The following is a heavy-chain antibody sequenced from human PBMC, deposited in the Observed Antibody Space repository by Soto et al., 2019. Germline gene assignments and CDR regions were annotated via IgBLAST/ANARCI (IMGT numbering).Heavy chain of an antibody. D-gene: IGHD3-22*01. J-gene: IGHJ2*01. CDR1: GGTFSSYA. V-gene: IGHV1-69*12. CDR2: IIPIFGTA. Sequence: QVQLVQSGAEVKKPGSSVKVSCKASGGTFSSYAISWVRQAPGQGLEWMGGIIPIFGTANYAQKFQGRVTITADESTSTAYMELSSLRSEDTAVYYCAARRSGYQIHWYFDLWGRGTLVTVSS. CDR3: AARRSGYQIHWYFDL.